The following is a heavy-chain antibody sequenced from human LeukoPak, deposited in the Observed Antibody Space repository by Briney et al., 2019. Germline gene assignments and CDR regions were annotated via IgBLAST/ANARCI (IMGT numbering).Heavy chain of an antibody. V-gene: IGHV3-53*01. CDR1: GFTVSSNY. CDR3: ARDTAMFY. J-gene: IGHJ4*02. Sequence: GGSLRLSCAASGFTVSSNYMSWVRQAPGKGLEWVSVTYMGGATYYADSVKGRFTISRDNYKNTLYLQMNNLRADDTAVYYCARDTAMFYWGQGTLVTVSP. CDR2: TYMGGAT. D-gene: IGHD5-18*01.